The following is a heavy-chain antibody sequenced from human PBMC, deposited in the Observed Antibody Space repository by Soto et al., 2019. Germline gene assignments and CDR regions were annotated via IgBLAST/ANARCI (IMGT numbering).Heavy chain of an antibody. CDR1: GGSISSYD. Sequence: SETMSLTCTVSGGSISSYDWSWIRQPAGKGLEWIGRIYTSGSTNYNPSLKSRVTMSVDTSKNQFSLKLSSVTAADTAVYYCARGIYGSGSSLFDPWGQGTLVTVSS. CDR3: ARGIYGSGSSLFDP. D-gene: IGHD3-10*01. J-gene: IGHJ5*02. CDR2: IYTSGST. V-gene: IGHV4-4*07.